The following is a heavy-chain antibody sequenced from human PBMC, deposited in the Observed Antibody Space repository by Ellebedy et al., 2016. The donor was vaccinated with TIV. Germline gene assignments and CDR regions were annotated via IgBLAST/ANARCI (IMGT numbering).Heavy chain of an antibody. CDR2: IKQDGSEI. D-gene: IGHD6-19*01. J-gene: IGHJ4*02. Sequence: GGSLRLXXAASGFTFSSYSMNWVRQAPGKGLEWVANIKQDGSEIYYVDSVKGRFTISRDNAKNSLYLQMNSLRAEDTAVYYCARAPEQWLALDYWGQGTLVTVSS. CDR1: GFTFSSYS. V-gene: IGHV3-7*03. CDR3: ARAPEQWLALDY.